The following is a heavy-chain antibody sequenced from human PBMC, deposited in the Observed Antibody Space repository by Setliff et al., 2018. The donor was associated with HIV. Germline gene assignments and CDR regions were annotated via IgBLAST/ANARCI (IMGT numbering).Heavy chain of an antibody. CDR2: IYYSGTT. CDR1: GGSINSDNYY. CDR3: ASRGIVVVTMSMPDEFFVH. Sequence: SETLSLTCFVSGGSINSDNYYWGWIRQAPGKGLEWIGSIYYSGTTYYNPSLRGRVTISVDRSRNQFSLTLNSVTAADTATYYCASRGIVVVTMSMPDEFFVHWGHGTLVTVSS. V-gene: IGHV4-39*01. J-gene: IGHJ1*01. D-gene: IGHD2-21*02.